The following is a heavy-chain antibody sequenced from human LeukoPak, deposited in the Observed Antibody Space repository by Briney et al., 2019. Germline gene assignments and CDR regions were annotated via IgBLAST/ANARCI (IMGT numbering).Heavy chain of an antibody. CDR2: IYYSGST. J-gene: IGHJ4*02. D-gene: IGHD3-22*01. CDR3: AREVEYYDSSGSRTYYFDY. V-gene: IGHV4-59*01. Sequence: PSETLSLTCTVSGGSISSYYWSWIRQPPGKGLEWIGYIYYSGSTNYNPSLKSRVTISVDTSKNQFSLKLSSVTAADTAVYYCAREVEYYDSSGSRTYYFDYWGQGTLVTVSS. CDR1: GGSISSYY.